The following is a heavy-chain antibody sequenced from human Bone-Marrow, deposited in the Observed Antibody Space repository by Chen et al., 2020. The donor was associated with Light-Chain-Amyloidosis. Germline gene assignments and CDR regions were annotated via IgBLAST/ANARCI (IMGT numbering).Heavy chain of an antibody. CDR1: GYTFPNYW. CDR2: IYPDDSDA. Sequence: GESMKISCKGSGYTFPNYWIGWVRQMPGKGLEWMGVIYPDDSDARYSPSFEGQVTISADKSITTAYLQWRSLKASDTAMYYCARRRDGYNFDYWGQGTLVTVSS. D-gene: IGHD5-12*01. J-gene: IGHJ4*02. CDR3: ARRRDGYNFDY. V-gene: IGHV5-51*01.